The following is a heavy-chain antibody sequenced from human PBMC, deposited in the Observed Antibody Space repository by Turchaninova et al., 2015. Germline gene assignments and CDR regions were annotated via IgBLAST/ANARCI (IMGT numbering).Heavy chain of an antibody. CDR2: IRWNSDNI. Sequence: EVQLVESGGGLVQPGRSLRLACAASGFNFDDDAMHWVRQAPGKGLEWGSGIRWNSDNIAYADSVKGRFTISRDNARNSLYLQMNSLRVEDTALYYCAKGRVGSSWYFGSWGQGTLVTVSS. V-gene: IGHV3-9*01. D-gene: IGHD6-13*01. CDR1: GFNFDDDA. J-gene: IGHJ4*02. CDR3: AKGRVGSSWYFGS.